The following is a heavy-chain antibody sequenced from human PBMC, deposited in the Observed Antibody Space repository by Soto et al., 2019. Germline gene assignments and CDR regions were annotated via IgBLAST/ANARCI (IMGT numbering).Heavy chain of an antibody. CDR1: GGTFSSFINYP. D-gene: IGHD3-3*01. CDR2: IVPNVGTV. V-gene: IGHV1-69*06. Sequence: SVKVSCKSSGGTFSSFINYPINWVRQAPGQGLEWMGGIVPNVGTVNYAQKFRGKVTITADKSTGTAYMELSSLRPEDTALYYCARRDTSGFLRYFDNWGQGTQVTVSS. CDR3: ARRDTSGFLRYFDN. J-gene: IGHJ4*02.